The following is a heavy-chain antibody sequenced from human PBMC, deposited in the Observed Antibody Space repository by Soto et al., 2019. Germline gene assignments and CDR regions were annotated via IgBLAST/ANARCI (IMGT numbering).Heavy chain of an antibody. CDR3: ARRTVAGTFGY. J-gene: IGHJ4*02. CDR1: GFTVSSNY. Sequence: EVQLVESGGGLVQPGGSLRLSCAASGFTVSSNYMSWVRQAPGKGLEWVSVIYSGGSTYYADSVKGRFTISRHNSKSTLYLQMNSLRAEDTAVYYCARRTVAGTFGYWGQGTLVTVSS. D-gene: IGHD6-19*01. CDR2: IYSGGST. V-gene: IGHV3-53*04.